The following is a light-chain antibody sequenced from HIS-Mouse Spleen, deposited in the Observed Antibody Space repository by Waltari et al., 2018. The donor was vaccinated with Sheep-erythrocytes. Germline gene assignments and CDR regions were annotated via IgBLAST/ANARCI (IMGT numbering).Light chain of an antibody. J-gene: IGLJ1*01. Sequence: QSALTQPRSVSGSPGQSVTISCTGTISNVGGYNYFPWYQQHPGKAPQLMIYDVSKRPSGVPDRFSGSKSGNTASLTISGLQAEDEADYYCCSYAGSYTYVFGTGTKVTVL. CDR3: CSYAGSYTYV. CDR2: DVS. V-gene: IGLV2-11*01. CDR1: ISNVGGYNY.